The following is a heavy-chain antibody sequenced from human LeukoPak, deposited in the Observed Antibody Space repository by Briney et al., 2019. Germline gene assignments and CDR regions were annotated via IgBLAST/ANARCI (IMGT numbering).Heavy chain of an antibody. CDR1: GFTFSSYA. Sequence: GGSLRLSCAASGFTFSSYAMSWVRQAPGKGLEWVSAISGSGGITYYADSVKGRFTISRDNSKNTLYLQMNSLRAEDTAVYYCAKGSGYSYGYPFDYWGQGTLVTVSS. CDR3: AKGSGYSYGYPFDY. D-gene: IGHD5-18*01. V-gene: IGHV3-23*01. J-gene: IGHJ4*02. CDR2: ISGSGGIT.